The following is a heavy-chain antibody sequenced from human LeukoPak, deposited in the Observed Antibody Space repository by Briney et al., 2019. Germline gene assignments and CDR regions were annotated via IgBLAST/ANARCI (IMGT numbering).Heavy chain of an antibody. V-gene: IGHV3-11*03. CDR1: GFTFSDYY. D-gene: IGHD3-9*01. Sequence: GGSLRLYCAASGFTFSDYYMSWTRQAPGKGLEWVSYISSSSSYTNYADSVKGRFTISRDNAKNSLYLQMNSLRAEDTAVYYCAKWGDYDVLTGYYVSDYWGQGTLVTVSS. J-gene: IGHJ4*02. CDR3: AKWGDYDVLTGYYVSDY. CDR2: ISSSSSYT.